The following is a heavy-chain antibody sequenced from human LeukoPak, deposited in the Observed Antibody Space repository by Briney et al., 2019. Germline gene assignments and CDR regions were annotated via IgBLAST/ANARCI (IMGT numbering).Heavy chain of an antibody. D-gene: IGHD3-10*01. CDR2: FDPEDGET. CDR3: ATSSGSYYGGADAFDI. Sequence: ASVNVSCKVSGYTLTELSMHWVRQAAGKGLERMGGFDPEDGETIYAQKFQGRVTMTEDPSTDTAYMELSSLRSEDTAVYYCATSSGSYYGGADAFDIWGQGTMVTVSS. J-gene: IGHJ3*02. V-gene: IGHV1-24*01. CDR1: GYTLTELS.